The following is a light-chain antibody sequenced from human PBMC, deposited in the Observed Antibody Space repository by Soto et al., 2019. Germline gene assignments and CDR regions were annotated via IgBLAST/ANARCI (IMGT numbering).Light chain of an antibody. J-gene: IGKJ1*01. CDR3: QQYGNLVWT. Sequence: IVLTQSAGTLSLSPGERSTLSCRSSQSVSTSKLAWYQQRPGQAPRLLMYDASRRATGIPDRFSGSGSGTDFTLTISRLEPEDFAVYYCQQYGNLVWTFGQGTKVDIK. CDR2: DAS. V-gene: IGKV3-20*01. CDR1: QSVSTSK.